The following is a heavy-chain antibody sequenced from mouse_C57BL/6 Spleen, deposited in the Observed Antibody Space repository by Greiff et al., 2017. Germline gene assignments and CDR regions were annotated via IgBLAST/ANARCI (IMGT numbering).Heavy chain of an antibody. CDR3: ARSYYSNYDGLGFAY. CDR1: GYPFTSYW. V-gene: IGHV1-72*01. CDR2: IDPNSGGT. J-gene: IGHJ3*01. Sequence: VQLQQSGAELVKPGASVKLSCKASGYPFTSYWMHWVKQRPGRGLEWIGRIDPNSGGTKYNEKFKSKATLTVDKPSSTAYMQLSSLTSEDSAVYYCARSYYSNYDGLGFAYWGQGTLVTVSA. D-gene: IGHD2-5*01.